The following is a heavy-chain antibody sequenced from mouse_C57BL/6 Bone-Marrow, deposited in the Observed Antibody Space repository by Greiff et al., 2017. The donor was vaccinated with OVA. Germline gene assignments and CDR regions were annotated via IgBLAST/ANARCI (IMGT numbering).Heavy chain of an antibody. V-gene: IGHV1-55*01. Sequence: QVQLQQSGAELVKPGASVKMSCKASGYTFTSYWITWVKQRPGQGLEWIGDIYPGSGSTNYNEKFKSKATLTVDTSSSTAYMQLSSLTSEDSAVYYCARRGLPLAMDYWGQGTSVTVSS. CDR2: IYPGSGST. D-gene: IGHD3-1*01. CDR1: GYTFTSYW. CDR3: ARRGLPLAMDY. J-gene: IGHJ4*01.